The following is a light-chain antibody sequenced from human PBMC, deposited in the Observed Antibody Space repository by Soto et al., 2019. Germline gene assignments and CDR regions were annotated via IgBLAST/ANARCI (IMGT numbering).Light chain of an antibody. CDR2: HAS. Sequence: MTQSPATLSVSPGEGATLSCRASHTVSSHLAWYQQKNGQAPRLLIYHASIRATGIPARFSGSGSGTEFILTISSLQPDDFAVYYCQQYHTWPPSTTFGQGTQLEIK. J-gene: IGKJ5*01. V-gene: IGKV3D-15*01. CDR3: QQYHTWPPSTT. CDR1: HTVSSH.